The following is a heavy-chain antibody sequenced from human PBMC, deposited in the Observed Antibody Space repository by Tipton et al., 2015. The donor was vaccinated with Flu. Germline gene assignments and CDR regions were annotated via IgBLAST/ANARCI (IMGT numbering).Heavy chain of an antibody. CDR2: INHSGST. Sequence: TLSLTCAVYGGSFSGYYWSWIRQPPGKGLEWIGEINHSGSTNYNPSLKSRVTISVDTSKNQFSLKLSSVTAADTAVYYCARGRNTAMAPYGMDVWGQGTPVTVSS. J-gene: IGHJ6*02. CDR1: GGSFSGYY. V-gene: IGHV4-34*01. CDR3: ARGRNTAMAPYGMDV. D-gene: IGHD5-18*01.